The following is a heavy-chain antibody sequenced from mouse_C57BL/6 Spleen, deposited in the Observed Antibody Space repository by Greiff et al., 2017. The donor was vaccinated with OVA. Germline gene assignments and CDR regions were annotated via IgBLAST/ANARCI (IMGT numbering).Heavy chain of an antibody. CDR3: AREDYGSSYGGSFGV. CDR2: IDPSDSYT. Sequence: QVQLQQPGAELVKPGASVKLSCKASGYTFTSYWMQWVKQRPGQGLEWIGEIDPSDSYTNYNQKFKGKATLTVDTSSSTAYMQLSSLTSEDSAVYYCAREDYGSSYGGSFGVWGTGTTVTVSS. V-gene: IGHV1-50*01. CDR1: GYTFTSYW. D-gene: IGHD1-1*01. J-gene: IGHJ1*03.